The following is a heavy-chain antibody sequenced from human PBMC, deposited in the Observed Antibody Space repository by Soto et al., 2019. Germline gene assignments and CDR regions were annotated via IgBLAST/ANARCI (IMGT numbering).Heavy chain of an antibody. CDR2: IYTSGST. Sequence: QVQLQESGPGLVKPSETLSLTCTVSGGSISDYYWSWIRQPAGKGLEWIGRIYTSGSTDYNPSLKGGVTISIDTSKNQFSLKVTSMTAADAAVYYCERERREKIHDGYDIDYWGQGTLVTVSS. J-gene: IGHJ4*02. CDR1: GGSISDYY. V-gene: IGHV4-4*07. CDR3: ERERREKIHDGYDIDY. D-gene: IGHD5-12*01.